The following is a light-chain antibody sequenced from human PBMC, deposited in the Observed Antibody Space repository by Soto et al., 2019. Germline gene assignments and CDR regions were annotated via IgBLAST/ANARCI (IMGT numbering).Light chain of an antibody. CDR3: SSYAGNNNYV. J-gene: IGLJ1*01. CDR2: GVN. V-gene: IGLV2-8*01. CDR1: TSDVGRYNY. Sequence: QSALTQTPSASGSPGQSVTISCSGTTSDVGRYNYVSWYQQYAGKAPKVMIYGVNKRPTGVPDRFTGSKSGNTASLTVSGLQAEDEADYYCSSYAGNNNYVFGTGTKLTVL.